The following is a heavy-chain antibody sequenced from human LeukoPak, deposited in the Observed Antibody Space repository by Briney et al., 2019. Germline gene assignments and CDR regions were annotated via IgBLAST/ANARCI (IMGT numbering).Heavy chain of an antibody. CDR3: ATGFRITIFGVVTYYYGMDV. CDR1: GYTLTELS. D-gene: IGHD3-3*01. V-gene: IGHV1-24*01. Sequence: GASVKVSCKVSGYTLTELSMHWVRQAPGKGLEWMGGFDPEDGETIYAQKFQGRVTMTEDTSTDTAYMEPSSLRSEDTAVYYCATGFRITIFGVVTYYYGMDVWGQGTTVTVSS. J-gene: IGHJ6*02. CDR2: FDPEDGET.